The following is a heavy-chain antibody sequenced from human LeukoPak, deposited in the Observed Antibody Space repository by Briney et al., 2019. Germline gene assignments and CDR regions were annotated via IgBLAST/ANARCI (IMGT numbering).Heavy chain of an antibody. V-gene: IGHV3-48*03. D-gene: IGHD6-19*01. CDR1: GFTFSSFE. Sequence: GGSLRLSCAASGFTFSSFEMNWVRQAPGKGLEWVSYMSNSGRTIYYTDSVKGRFTISRDNAKNSLYLQMNSLRAEDTAVYYCARDVSSGWFDYWGQGTLVTVSS. J-gene: IGHJ4*02. CDR3: ARDVSSGWFDY. CDR2: MSNSGRTI.